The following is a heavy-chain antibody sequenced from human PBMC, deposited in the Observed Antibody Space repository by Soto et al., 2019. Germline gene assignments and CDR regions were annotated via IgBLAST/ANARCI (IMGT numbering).Heavy chain of an antibody. CDR1: GFIFSNYD. D-gene: IGHD2-2*01. CDR3: ARAHISSEISMPQTFHH. J-gene: IGHJ1*01. V-gene: IGHV3-33*01. CDR2: MRSDGSNK. Sequence: GSLRLSCEASGFIFSNYDMYWVRQGPGKGLEWVALMRSDGSNKYYVDSVKGRFTISRDNSKNMLFLQMDSLRAEDTAVYYCARAHISSEISMPQTFHHWGPGTMVTVYS.